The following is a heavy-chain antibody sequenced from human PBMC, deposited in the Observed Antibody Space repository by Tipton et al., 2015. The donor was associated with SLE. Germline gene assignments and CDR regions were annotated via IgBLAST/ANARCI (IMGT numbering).Heavy chain of an antibody. J-gene: IGHJ5*02. V-gene: IGHV4-39*07. CDR3: ARLPPLLGDYSKYIDP. CDR1: GGSISISNYY. D-gene: IGHD4-17*01. CDR2: IFDSGST. Sequence: TLSLTCTVSGGSISISNYYWAWIRQPPGKGLEWIGNIFDSGSTYYNPSFRSRVNISVDTSKNQFSLRLTSVTAADTAVYYCARLPPLLGDYSKYIDPWGQGTLVTVSS.